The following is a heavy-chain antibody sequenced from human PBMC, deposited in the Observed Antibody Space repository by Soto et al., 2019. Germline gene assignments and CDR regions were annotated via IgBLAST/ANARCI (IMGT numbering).Heavy chain of an antibody. CDR1: GGSISTGGYY. D-gene: IGHD3-10*01. CDR3: ARKQAGLFYGIDY. CDR2: IDGSGYT. V-gene: IGHV4-31*03. J-gene: IGHJ4*02. Sequence: TLSLTCTVSGGSISTGGYYWSWIRQYPGKGLEWLGYIDGSGYTFYNPSLQSRLTLSMDTSKNQFSLKLSSATAADTAVYFCARKQAGLFYGIDYWGQGTLVTVS.